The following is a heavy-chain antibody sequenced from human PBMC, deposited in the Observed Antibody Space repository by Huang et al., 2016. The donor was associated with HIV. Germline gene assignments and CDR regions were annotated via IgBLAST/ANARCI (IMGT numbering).Heavy chain of an antibody. CDR3: ARHREGPVAYYSGWGSHLNYMDV. CDR1: GGSIRSSDYH. CDR2: IYYKGST. D-gene: IGHD3-10*01. V-gene: IGHV4-39*01. Sequence: QLLLQESGPGLVKPSEALALTCAVSGGSIRSSDYHWGWIRQPPGKGLEWIGSIYYKGSTHYSPALNGRVTIAVDTSKNLFFLNLTSMTAAETAVYYCARHREGPVAYYSGWGSHLNYMDVWGRGRTVVVSS. J-gene: IGHJ6*03.